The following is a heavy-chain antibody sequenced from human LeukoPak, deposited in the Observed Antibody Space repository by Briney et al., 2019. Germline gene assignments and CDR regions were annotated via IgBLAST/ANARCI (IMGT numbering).Heavy chain of an antibody. V-gene: IGHV3-74*01. CDR2: INSEGSRT. D-gene: IGHD3-10*01. CDR1: GSTFSSYW. Sequence: GGSLRLSCAASGSTFSSYWMHWVRQAPGTGPVWVARINSEGSRTSYADSVKGRFTISRDNAKNTLYLQMNSLRAEDTAVYYCARGRFRVLFDYWGQGTLVTVSS. CDR3: ARGRFRVLFDY. J-gene: IGHJ4*02.